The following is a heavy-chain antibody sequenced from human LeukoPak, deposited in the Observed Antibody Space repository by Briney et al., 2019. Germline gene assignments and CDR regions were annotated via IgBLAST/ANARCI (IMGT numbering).Heavy chain of an antibody. CDR3: ARGVAVGGTTHFDP. CDR2: IYHSGSA. CDR1: GGPFDSHY. V-gene: IGHV4-59*08. Sequence: SETLSLTCTVSGGPFDSHYWAWIRQPPGKGLEWIAFIYHSGSAVYSPSLRSRVTMSVDRSKRQFSLNLSSVTAADTAVYYCARGVAVGGTTHFDPWGQGTLVTVSS. J-gene: IGHJ5*02. D-gene: IGHD6-13*01.